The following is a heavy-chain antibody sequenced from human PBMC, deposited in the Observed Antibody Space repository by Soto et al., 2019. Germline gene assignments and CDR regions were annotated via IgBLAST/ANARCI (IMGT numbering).Heavy chain of an antibody. CDR3: QRPFPYYESSDSYFDY. D-gene: IGHD3-16*01. CDR2: TYYRSKWYN. CDR1: GYSVSGNSAA. Sequence: SQTLSLTCAISGYSVSGNSAAWNWIRQSPSRGLEWLGRTYYRSKWYNDYAVSVKSRITVTPDTSKNQFSLHLNSVTPEDTAVYYCQRPFPYYESSDSYFDYWGQGDVFTGSS. J-gene: IGHJ4*02. V-gene: IGHV6-1*01.